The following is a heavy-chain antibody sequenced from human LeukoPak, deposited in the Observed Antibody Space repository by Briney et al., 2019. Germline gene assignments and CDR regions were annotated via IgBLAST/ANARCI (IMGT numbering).Heavy chain of an antibody. CDR2: IKQDGSEK. Sequence: PGGSLRLSCAASGFTFSSYWMSWVRQAPGKGLEWVANIKQDGSEKYYVDSVKGQFTISRDNAKNSLYLQMNSLRAEDTAVYYCARGVVPAARYADAFDIWGQGTMVTVSS. CDR3: ARGVVPAARYADAFDI. J-gene: IGHJ3*02. CDR1: GFTFSSYW. D-gene: IGHD2-2*01. V-gene: IGHV3-7*01.